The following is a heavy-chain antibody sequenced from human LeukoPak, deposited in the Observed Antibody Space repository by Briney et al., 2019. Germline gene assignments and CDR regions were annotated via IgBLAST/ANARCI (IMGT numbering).Heavy chain of an antibody. CDR3: ARDRLWFGL. D-gene: IGHD3-10*01. Sequence: PGGSLRLSCAASGFTFSSYSMNWVRQAPGKGLEWVSYISSSSSTIYYADSVKGRFTISRDNAKNSLYLQMNSLRAEDTAVYYCARDRLWFGLWGQRTLVTVSS. J-gene: IGHJ1*01. CDR1: GFTFSSYS. V-gene: IGHV3-48*01. CDR2: ISSSSSTI.